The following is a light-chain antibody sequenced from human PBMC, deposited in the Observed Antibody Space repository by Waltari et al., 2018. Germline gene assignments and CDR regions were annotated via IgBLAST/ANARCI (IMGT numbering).Light chain of an antibody. V-gene: IGLV1-44*01. CDR3: ATWDDSLNGRV. CDR2: SNN. CDR1: SSNIGSNT. Sequence: SALIQPPSASGTPGQRVTIYCSGSSSNIGSNTVAWYEQFPGMAPRLLIYSNNERPAGVPDRVSGSKSGSSASLTISGLHFEDEADYYCATWDDSLNGRVFGGGTKLTVL. J-gene: IGLJ3*02.